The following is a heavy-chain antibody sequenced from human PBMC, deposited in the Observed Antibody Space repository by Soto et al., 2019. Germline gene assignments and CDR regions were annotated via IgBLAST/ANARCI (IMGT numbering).Heavy chain of an antibody. D-gene: IGHD6-6*01. J-gene: IGHJ4*02. CDR3: ARPGYSSSLDY. Sequence: EVQLEQSGAEVKKPGESLKISCKTSGYRFTTSWIGWVRQMPGKGLEWMGIIFPADSDTRYSPSFQGQVTISADKSISIVYLQWSSLKASDTAMYYRARPGYSSSLDYWGQGTLVTVSS. CDR1: GYRFTTSW. V-gene: IGHV5-51*01. CDR2: IFPADSDT.